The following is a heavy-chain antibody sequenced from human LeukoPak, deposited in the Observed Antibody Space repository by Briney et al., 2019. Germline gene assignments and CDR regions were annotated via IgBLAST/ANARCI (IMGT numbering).Heavy chain of an antibody. J-gene: IGHJ3*02. Sequence: GGSLRLSCVASGFTFDDYAMHWVRQAPGKGLEWVSGISWNSGSIGYADSVKGRFTISRDNAKNSLYLQMNSLRAEDTALYYCAKELAATRAFDIWGQGTMVTVSS. CDR2: ISWNSGSI. V-gene: IGHV3-9*01. D-gene: IGHD2-15*01. CDR3: AKELAATRAFDI. CDR1: GFTFDDYA.